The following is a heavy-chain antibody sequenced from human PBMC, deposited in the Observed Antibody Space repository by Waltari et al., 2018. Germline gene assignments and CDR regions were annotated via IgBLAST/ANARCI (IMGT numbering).Heavy chain of an antibody. V-gene: IGHV4-30-4*08. J-gene: IGHJ6*03. CDR1: GGSISGGDNY. CDR2: INYSGGT. Sequence: CTVSGGSISGGDNYWSWIRQPPGKGLEWIGYINYSGGTYYNPSLKSRVTLLVDTSKNQFSLRLSSVTAADTAVYYCAAQHYYYYMDVWGKGTTVTISS. D-gene: IGHD2-2*01. CDR3: AAQHYYYYMDV.